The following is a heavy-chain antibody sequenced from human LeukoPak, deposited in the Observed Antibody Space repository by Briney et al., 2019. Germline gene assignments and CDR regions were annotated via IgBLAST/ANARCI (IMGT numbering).Heavy chain of an antibody. V-gene: IGHV1-69*05. CDR1: GGTFSSYA. J-gene: IGHJ4*02. Sequence: SVKVSCKASGGTFSSYAISWVRQAPGQGLEWMGGIIPIFGTANYAQKFQGRVTITTDESTSTAYMELSSLRSEDTAVYYCARARRNSRGRDFWSGYWGNLDYWGQGTLVTVSS. CDR2: IIPIFGTA. D-gene: IGHD3-3*01. CDR3: ARARRNSRGRDFWSGYWGNLDY.